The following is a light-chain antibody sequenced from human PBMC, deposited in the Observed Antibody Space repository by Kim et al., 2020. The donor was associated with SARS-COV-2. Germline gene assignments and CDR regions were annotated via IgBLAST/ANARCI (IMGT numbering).Light chain of an antibody. CDR3: LLFYSGVQI. CDR2: GTA. Sequence: TRPGXPSPXXVTXGQYPCWIXQXPGQAPRTLIYGTANKHSWTPARFSGSLLGGKAALTLSDAQPXDEADYYCLLFYSGVQIFGGGTXLTV. J-gene: IGLJ2*01. V-gene: IGLV7-46*01. CDR1: PXXVTXGQY.